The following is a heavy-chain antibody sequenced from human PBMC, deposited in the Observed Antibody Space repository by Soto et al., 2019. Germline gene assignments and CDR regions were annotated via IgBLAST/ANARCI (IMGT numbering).Heavy chain of an antibody. CDR1: GASIRSYY. Sequence: SETLSLTCSVSGASIRSYYWSWIRQPPGKGLELIGYISYSGSTNYNPSLKRRVTISVDTSKNQFSLKLSSVTAADTAVYYCARDIAAAILPDAFDIWGQGTMVTVSS. CDR3: ARDIAAAILPDAFDI. D-gene: IGHD6-13*01. J-gene: IGHJ3*02. V-gene: IGHV4-59*12. CDR2: ISYSGST.